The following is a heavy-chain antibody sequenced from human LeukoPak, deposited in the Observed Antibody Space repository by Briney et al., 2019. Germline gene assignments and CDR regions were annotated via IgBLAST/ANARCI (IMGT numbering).Heavy chain of an antibody. CDR3: AKAFREFGSSSFSSFDI. Sequence: GGSLRLSCAASGLTFSSYGMHWVRQAPGKGLEWVAVIGYDGGETYYSDSAKGRFTISRDNSKNILYLQMNSLRAEDTAVYYCAKAFREFGSSSFSSFDIWGQGTLVTVSS. J-gene: IGHJ3*02. D-gene: IGHD6-6*01. V-gene: IGHV3-33*06. CDR1: GLTFSSYG. CDR2: IGYDGGET.